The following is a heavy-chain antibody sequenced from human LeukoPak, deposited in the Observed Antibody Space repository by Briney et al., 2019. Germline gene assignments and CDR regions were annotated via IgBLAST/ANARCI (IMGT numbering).Heavy chain of an antibody. CDR2: IQYDGSKK. CDR3: AKFGPPETHDSGTYYIFDY. Sequence: GGSLRLSCVASGFTFSSNGMHWVRQAPGKGLEWVTFIQYDGSKKYYADSVKGRFTISRDNSKNTLYLQMNSLRPEDTAVYYCAKFGPPETHDSGTYYIFDYWGQGTLVTVSS. D-gene: IGHD3-10*01. CDR1: GFTFSSNG. V-gene: IGHV3-30*02. J-gene: IGHJ4*02.